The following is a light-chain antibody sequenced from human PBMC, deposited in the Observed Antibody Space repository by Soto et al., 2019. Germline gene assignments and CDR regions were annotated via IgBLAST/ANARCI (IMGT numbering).Light chain of an antibody. J-gene: IGKJ1*01. Sequence: DLQMTQSPSTLSASEGARVTITCRASQSISSWLAWYQQKPGKAPKLLIYDASSLESGVPSRFSGSGSGTELTITITSLEPDDGATYYCQQYNSYPWTFGQGTKVDIK. CDR1: QSISSW. CDR2: DAS. V-gene: IGKV1-5*01. CDR3: QQYNSYPWT.